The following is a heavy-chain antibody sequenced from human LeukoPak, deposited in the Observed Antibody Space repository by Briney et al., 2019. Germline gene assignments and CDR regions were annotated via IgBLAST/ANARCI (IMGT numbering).Heavy chain of an antibody. V-gene: IGHV4-39*07. J-gene: IGHJ4*02. CDR1: GGSISSSSYY. CDR3: AREVAY. Sequence: SETLSLTCTVSGGSISSSSYYWGWIRQPPGKGLEWIGSIYHSGSTYYNPSLKSRVTISVDTSKNQFSLKLTSVTAADTAVYYCAREVAYWGQGILVTVSS. CDR2: IYHSGST.